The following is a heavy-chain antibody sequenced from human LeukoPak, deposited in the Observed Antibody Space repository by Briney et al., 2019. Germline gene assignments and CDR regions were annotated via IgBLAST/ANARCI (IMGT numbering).Heavy chain of an antibody. V-gene: IGHV1-18*01. CDR1: GGTFSSYA. D-gene: IGHD3-10*01. Sequence: ASVKVSCKASGGTFSSYAISWVRQAPAQGLEWMGWISAYNGNTNYAQKLQGRVTMTTDTSTSTAYMELRSLSSDDTAVYYCARAQDYYYGSGSSNWFDPWGQGTLVTVSS. CDR3: ARAQDYYYGSGSSNWFDP. CDR2: ISAYNGNT. J-gene: IGHJ5*02.